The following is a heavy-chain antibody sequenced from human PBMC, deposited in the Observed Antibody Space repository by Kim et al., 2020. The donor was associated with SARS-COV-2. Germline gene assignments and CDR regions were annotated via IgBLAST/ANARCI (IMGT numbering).Heavy chain of an antibody. V-gene: IGHV1-3*01. CDR3: ARGEGAAAYFDY. D-gene: IGHD2-2*01. J-gene: IGHJ4*02. Sequence: KDEQKFQGRGTMTRNTSASTAYMELSGLRSEDTAVYYCARGEGAAAYFDYWGQGTLVTVSS.